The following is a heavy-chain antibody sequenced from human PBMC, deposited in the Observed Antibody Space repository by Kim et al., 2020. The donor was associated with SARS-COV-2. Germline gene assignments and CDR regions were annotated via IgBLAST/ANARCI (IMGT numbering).Heavy chain of an antibody. CDR2: GGTT. V-gene: IGHV3-15*01. J-gene: IGHJ4*02. CDR3: TTDLRDGY. Sequence: GGTTDYAATVKGRLTISRDDSKNTLYLQMNSLKTEDTAVYYCTTDLRDGYWGQGTLVTVSS.